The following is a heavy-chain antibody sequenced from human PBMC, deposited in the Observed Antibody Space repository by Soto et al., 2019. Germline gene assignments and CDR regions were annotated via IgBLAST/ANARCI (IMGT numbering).Heavy chain of an antibody. CDR1: GVTFRNYG. CDR2: ISYHGSDK. D-gene: IGHD4-17*01. CDR3: AKDHLTTTVTTVGY. J-gene: IGHJ4*02. Sequence: QVQLVESGGGVVQPVRSLRLACAASGVTFRNYGMHWVRQAPGKGLEWVAVISYHGSDKYYADSVKGRFTISRDNSKNTLYLQMDSLRAEDTAVYYCAKDHLTTTVTTVGYWGQGTLVTVSS. V-gene: IGHV3-30*18.